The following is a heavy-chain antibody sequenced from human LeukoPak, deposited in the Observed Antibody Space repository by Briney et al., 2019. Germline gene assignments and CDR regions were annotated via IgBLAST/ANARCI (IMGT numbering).Heavy chain of an antibody. V-gene: IGHV3-48*01. D-gene: IGHD3-10*01. Sequence: GGSLRLSCAASGFTFSSYSMNWLRQAPGKGLEWVSYISSSSSTIYYADSVKGRFTIPRENPKNSLYMQMNSLRAEDTAVYYCARETLNLHYYGSGTVYYYYMDVWGKGTTVTVSS. CDR3: ARETLNLHYYGSGTVYYYYMDV. CDR1: GFTFSSYS. CDR2: ISSSSSTI. J-gene: IGHJ6*03.